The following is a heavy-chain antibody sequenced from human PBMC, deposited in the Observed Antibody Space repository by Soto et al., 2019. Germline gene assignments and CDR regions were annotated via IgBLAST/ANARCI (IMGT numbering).Heavy chain of an antibody. D-gene: IGHD6-6*01. J-gene: IGHJ4*02. CDR3: AKERYPRTGLDSSSPWGDY. Sequence: VQLVQSGGGVIQPGKSLRLSCAASGITFTTYGMHWVRQTPGKGLEWVAVVSYDGSHKYYADSVKGRFTISRDDSKNTLYLQMNSLRVEDTAVYYCAKERYPRTGLDSSSPWGDYWGQGTLVSVSS. CDR2: VSYDGSHK. CDR1: GITFTTYG. V-gene: IGHV3-30*18.